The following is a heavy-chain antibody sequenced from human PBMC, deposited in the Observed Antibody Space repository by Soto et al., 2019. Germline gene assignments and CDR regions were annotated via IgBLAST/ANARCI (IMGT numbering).Heavy chain of an antibody. D-gene: IGHD2-8*01. J-gene: IGHJ6*02. Sequence: QGQLVQSGAEVKKPGASVKVSCKASGYTFTRYGISWVRQAPGQGLEWMGWISGYNGDTNYAQKSQGRVTMPVATSSXTAFMELTSLTSADRALYYCAKNGPPTYYYYGMDVWGQGTTVTVSS. CDR1: GYTFTRYG. V-gene: IGHV1-18*01. CDR3: AKNGPPTYYYYGMDV. CDR2: ISGYNGDT.